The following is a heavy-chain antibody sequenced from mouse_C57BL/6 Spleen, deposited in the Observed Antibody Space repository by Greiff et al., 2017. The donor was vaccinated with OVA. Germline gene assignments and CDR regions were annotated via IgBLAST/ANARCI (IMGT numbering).Heavy chain of an antibody. V-gene: IGHV1-69*01. Sequence: QVQLQQPGAELVMPGASVKLSCKASGYTFTSYWMHWVKQRPGQGLEWIGEIDPSDSYTNYNQKFKGKSTLTVDKSSSTAYMQLSSLTSEDSAVYYCARGYSNGGYSDYWGQGTTLTVSS. D-gene: IGHD2-5*01. CDR3: ARGYSNGGYSDY. CDR2: IDPSDSYT. CDR1: GYTFTSYW. J-gene: IGHJ2*01.